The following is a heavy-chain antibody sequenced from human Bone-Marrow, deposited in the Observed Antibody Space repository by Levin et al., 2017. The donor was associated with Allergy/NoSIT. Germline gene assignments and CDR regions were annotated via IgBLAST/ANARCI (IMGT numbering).Heavy chain of an antibody. CDR1: GLSFSNYD. Sequence: ETLSLTCAASGLSFSNYDMNWVRQAPGKGLEWVSSISGRSSRIYYADSVKGRFTISRDNAKNSLYLQMNSLRVEDTAVYYCASWAMFYYDGSDFDYFYYGMDVWGQGTTVTVSS. CDR2: ISGRSSRI. D-gene: IGHD3-16*01. V-gene: IGHV3-21*06. CDR3: ASWAMFYYDGSDFDYFYYGMDV. J-gene: IGHJ6*02.